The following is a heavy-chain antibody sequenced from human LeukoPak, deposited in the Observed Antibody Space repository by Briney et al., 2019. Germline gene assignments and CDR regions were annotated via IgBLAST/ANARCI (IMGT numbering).Heavy chain of an antibody. CDR3: AKVWSSGWTYDAFDI. CDR1: GFTLGSYS. Sequence: GGSLRLSCVASGFTLGSYSMNWVRQAPGKGLEWVSCISTTSSYKTYGDSVKGRFTISRDNSKNTLYLQMNSLRAEDTAVYYCAKVWSSGWTYDAFDIWGQGTMVTVSS. D-gene: IGHD6-19*01. CDR2: ISTTSSYK. J-gene: IGHJ3*02. V-gene: IGHV3-21*04.